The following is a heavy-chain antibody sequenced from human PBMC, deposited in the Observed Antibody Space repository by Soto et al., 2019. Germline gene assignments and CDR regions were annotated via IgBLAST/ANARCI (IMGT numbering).Heavy chain of an antibody. Sequence: PGGSLRLSCAASGFTFSSYAMHWVRQAPGKGLEWVAVISYDGSNKYYADSVKGRFTISRDNSKNTLYLQMNSLRAEDTAVYYCARDRSVELPERPENWFDPWGQGTLVTVSS. D-gene: IGHD3-10*01. CDR3: ARDRSVELPERPENWFDP. J-gene: IGHJ5*02. CDR2: ISYDGSNK. CDR1: GFTFSSYA. V-gene: IGHV3-30-3*01.